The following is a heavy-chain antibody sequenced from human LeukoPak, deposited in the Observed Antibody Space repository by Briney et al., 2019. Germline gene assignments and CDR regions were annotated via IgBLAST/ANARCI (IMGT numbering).Heavy chain of an antibody. J-gene: IGHJ4*02. CDR1: GFTFSSYW. V-gene: IGHV3-23*01. CDR3: ARTGPNSSSFSFDY. CDR2: ISGSGGST. D-gene: IGHD6-6*01. Sequence: PGGSLRLSCAASGFTFSSYWMSWVRQAPGKGLEWVSAISGSGGSTYYADSVKGRFTISRDNSKNTLYLQMDSLRAEDTAIYYCARTGPNSSSFSFDYWGQGTLVTVSS.